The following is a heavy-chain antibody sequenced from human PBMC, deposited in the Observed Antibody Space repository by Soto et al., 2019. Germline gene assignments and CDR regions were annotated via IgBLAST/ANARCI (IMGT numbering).Heavy chain of an antibody. CDR1: GGTFSRYA. J-gene: IGHJ6*02. D-gene: IGHD2-15*01. V-gene: IGHV1-69*01. Sequence: QVQLVQSGAEVKKPGYSVKVSCKASGGTFSRYAISWVRLAPGQGLECMGGIIPIFGTANYAQKFQGRVTITSDESTSTAYMELSSLRSEDTAVYYCARGADRGGIGGYGVGYCSGGRCYSYGMDVWGQGTTVTVSS. CDR2: IIPIFGTA. CDR3: ARGADRGGIGGYGVGYCSGGRCYSYGMDV.